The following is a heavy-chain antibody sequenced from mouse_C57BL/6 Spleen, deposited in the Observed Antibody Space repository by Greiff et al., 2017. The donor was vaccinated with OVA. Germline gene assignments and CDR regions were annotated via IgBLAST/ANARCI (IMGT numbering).Heavy chain of an antibody. D-gene: IGHD1-1*01. Sequence: QVQLMQPGAGLVKPGASVKLSCKASGYTFTSYWMHWVKQRPGRGLEWIGRIDTNSGGTKYHEKVKSKATLTVDKPSSTAYMQLSSLTSEDSEVYDCARDSTVGGGYWGQGTLVTVSA. CDR1: GYTFTSYW. V-gene: IGHV1-72*01. CDR2: IDTNSGGT. CDR3: ARDSTVGGGY. J-gene: IGHJ3*01.